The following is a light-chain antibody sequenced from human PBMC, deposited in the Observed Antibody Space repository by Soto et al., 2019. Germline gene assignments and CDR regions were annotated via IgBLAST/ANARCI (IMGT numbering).Light chain of an antibody. CDR2: GAS. CDR3: QQYNNWPLYT. Sequence: EIVMTQSPATLSVSPGERATLSCRASQSVSSNLAWYQQKPGQAPRLLIYGASTRATGIPARFSGSGYGTEFTLIISSLQSEDFAVYYCQQYNNWPLYTFSQGTKLEIK. V-gene: IGKV3-15*01. CDR1: QSVSSN. J-gene: IGKJ2*01.